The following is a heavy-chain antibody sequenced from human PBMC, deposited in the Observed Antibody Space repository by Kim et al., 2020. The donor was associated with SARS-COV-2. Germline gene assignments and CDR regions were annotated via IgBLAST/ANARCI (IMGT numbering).Heavy chain of an antibody. Sequence: GGSLRLSCAASGFTFSSYAMHWVRQAPGKGLEWVAVISYDGRNKYYADSVKGRFTISRDNSKNTLYLQMNSLRAEDTAVYYCARTNSWSYYGPLDYWGQGTLVTVSS. D-gene: IGHD1-26*01. CDR3: ARTNSWSYYGPLDY. CDR2: ISYDGRNK. CDR1: GFTFSSYA. V-gene: IGHV3-30-3*01. J-gene: IGHJ4*02.